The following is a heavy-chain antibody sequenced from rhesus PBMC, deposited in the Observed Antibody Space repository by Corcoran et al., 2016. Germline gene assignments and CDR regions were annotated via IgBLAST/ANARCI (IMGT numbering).Heavy chain of an antibody. CDR2: NNGERRSS. CDR1: GTSFSRFC. V-gene: IGHV4-80*01. D-gene: IGHD3-9*01. J-gene: IGHJ5-2*02. CDR3: ARLDRRKRGYKSLDV. Sequence: QVQLQESGPGLVKPSETLSLPCVVSGTSFSRFCWNWIRQFPGKGLEWIGENNGERRSSNYNPDLKSRCTIAKDASKNQVSLTLSGVTAADTATFFCARLDRRKRGYKSLDVWGRGVLVTVSS.